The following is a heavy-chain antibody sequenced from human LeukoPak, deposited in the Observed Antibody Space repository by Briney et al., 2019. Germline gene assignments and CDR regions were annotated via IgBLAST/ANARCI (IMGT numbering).Heavy chain of an antibody. J-gene: IGHJ3*01. Sequence: QSGGSLRLSCAVSGFTFSGFWMGWSRQAPGKGLEWVASINSDGSEGYYADVVKGRFTISRDNAKNSLYLQINSLRAEDTAVYYCARSSYSSSSSVWGQGTMVTVSS. D-gene: IGHD6-6*01. CDR3: ARSSYSSSSSV. CDR1: GFTFSGFW. CDR2: INSDGSEG. V-gene: IGHV3-7*03.